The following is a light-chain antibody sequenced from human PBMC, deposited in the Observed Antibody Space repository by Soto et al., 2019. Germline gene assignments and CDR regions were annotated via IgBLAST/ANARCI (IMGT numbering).Light chain of an antibody. CDR3: QQFGNSPQT. J-gene: IGKJ1*01. Sequence: EIVLTQSPGTLSLSAGERATLSCRASQSVNSNYFAWYQQKPGQPPRLLIYAASSRATGIPDRFSGSGSGTDFTLTINRLEPEEFAVYYCQQFGNSPQTFGQGTKVEIK. CDR1: QSVNSNY. CDR2: AAS. V-gene: IGKV3-20*01.